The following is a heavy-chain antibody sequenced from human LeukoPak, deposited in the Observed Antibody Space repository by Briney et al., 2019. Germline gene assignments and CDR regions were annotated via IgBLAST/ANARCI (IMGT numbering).Heavy chain of an antibody. Sequence: PSETLSLTCTVSVGSLSSCDYYWSWPRQPPGRGLEGLGYIYYSESTYHNPPPKSRVTISVHTSKNQFSLKLSSVTAADTAVYYCARVRDSSGWYYFDYWDQGTLVTVSS. CDR2: IYYSEST. D-gene: IGHD6-19*01. CDR1: VGSLSSCDYY. V-gene: IGHV4-30-4*01. CDR3: ARVRDSSGWYYFDY. J-gene: IGHJ4*02.